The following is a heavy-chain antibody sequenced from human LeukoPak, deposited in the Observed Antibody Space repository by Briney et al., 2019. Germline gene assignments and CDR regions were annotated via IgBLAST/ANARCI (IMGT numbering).Heavy chain of an antibody. J-gene: IGHJ4*02. CDR2: IKIDGSGT. CDR3: ARDSTVSDFDY. CDR1: GFAFSSYW. D-gene: IGHD4-17*01. V-gene: IGHV3-74*01. Sequence: GGSLRLSCVASGFAFSSYWMHWVRQAPGKGLVWVSRIKIDGSGTGYADSVKGRFTISRDNAKNTLYLQMNSLRAEDTAVYYCARDSTVSDFDYWGQGTLVTVSS.